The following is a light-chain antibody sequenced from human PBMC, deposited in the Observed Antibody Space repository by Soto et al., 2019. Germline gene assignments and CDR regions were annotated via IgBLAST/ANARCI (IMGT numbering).Light chain of an antibody. CDR2: DTS. J-gene: IGLJ1*01. CDR3: LLSSSGARLYV. Sequence: QAVVTQEPSLTVSPGGTVTLTCGSSNGTVTSGHYPYWFQQKPGQAPRALIYDTSNKYSWTPARFSGSLLVGKAALTLSGAPPEDEAEYYCLLSSSGARLYVFGTGTKLTVL. CDR1: NGTVTSGHY. V-gene: IGLV7-46*01.